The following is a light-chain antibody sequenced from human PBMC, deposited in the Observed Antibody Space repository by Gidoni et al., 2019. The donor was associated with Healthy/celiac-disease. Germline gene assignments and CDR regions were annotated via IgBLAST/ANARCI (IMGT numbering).Light chain of an antibody. V-gene: IGLV2-14*01. CDR3: SSYTSSSFVV. Sequence: SPLTQPASVSGSPGQSITISCSGTSSDVGGYNYVSWYQQHPGKAPKLMIYDVSTRPSGVSNRFSGSKSGNTASLTISELQAEDEADYYCSSYTSSSFVVFGGGTKLTVL. CDR2: DVS. J-gene: IGLJ2*01. CDR1: SSDVGGYNY.